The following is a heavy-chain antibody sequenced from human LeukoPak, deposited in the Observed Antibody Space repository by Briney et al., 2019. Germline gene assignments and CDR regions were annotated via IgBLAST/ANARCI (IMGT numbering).Heavy chain of an antibody. D-gene: IGHD3-16*02. CDR1: GYIFTDHF. J-gene: IGHJ4*02. CDR2: IRPTDGAT. CDR3: ARGSYRYSYDY. Sequence: ASGRLSCKASGYIFTDHFFHWVRQAPGQGLEWMGWIRPTDGATKVAQKVQGRVTLTRDTSISTVYMEMSGLRFDDTAMYYCARGSYRYSYDYWGQGTLVTVSS. V-gene: IGHV1-2*02.